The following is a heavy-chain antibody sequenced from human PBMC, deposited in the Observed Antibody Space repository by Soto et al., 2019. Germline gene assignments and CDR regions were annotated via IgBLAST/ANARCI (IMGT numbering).Heavy chain of an antibody. D-gene: IGHD7-27*01. J-gene: IGHJ4*02. Sequence: SETLSLTCAVSGGSISSGGYSWSWIRQPPGKGLEWIGYIYYSGSTNYNPSLKSRVTISVDTSKNQFSLKLSSVTAADTAVYYCARRWGRTFDYWGQGTLVTVPS. CDR1: GGSISSGGYS. CDR3: ARRWGRTFDY. V-gene: IGHV4-61*08. CDR2: IYYSGST.